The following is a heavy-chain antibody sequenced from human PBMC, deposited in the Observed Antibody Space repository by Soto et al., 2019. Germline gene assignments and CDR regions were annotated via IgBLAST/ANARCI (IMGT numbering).Heavy chain of an antibody. CDR3: ARYPILRYFDWLAPPSLYVFDI. Sequence: SETLSLTCAVYGGSFSGYYWSWIRQPPGKGLEWIGEINHSGSTNYNPSLKSRVTISVDTSKNQFSLKLSSVTAADTAVYYCARYPILRYFDWLAPPSLYVFDIWGQGTMVTVSS. D-gene: IGHD3-9*01. CDR2: INHSGST. CDR1: GGSFSGYY. V-gene: IGHV4-34*01. J-gene: IGHJ3*02.